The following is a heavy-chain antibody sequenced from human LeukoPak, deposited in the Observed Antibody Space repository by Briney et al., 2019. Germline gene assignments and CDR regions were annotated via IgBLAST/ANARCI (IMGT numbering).Heavy chain of an antibody. D-gene: IGHD5-12*01. CDR3: ARVVATIRSKWFDP. CDR2: INHSGST. V-gene: IGHV4-34*01. Sequence: PSETLSLTCAVYGGSFSGYYWSWIRQPPGKGLEWIGEINHSGSTNYNPSLKSRVTISVDTSKNQFSLKLSSVTAADTAVYYCARVVATIRSKWFDPWGQGTLSPSPQ. J-gene: IGHJ5*02. CDR1: GGSFSGYY.